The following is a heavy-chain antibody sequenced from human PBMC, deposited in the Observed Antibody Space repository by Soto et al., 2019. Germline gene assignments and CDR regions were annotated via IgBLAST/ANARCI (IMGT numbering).Heavy chain of an antibody. Sequence: GGSLRLSCAASGFTFSSYDMHWVRQATGKGLEWVSAIGTAGDTYYPGSVKGRFTISRENAKNSLYLQMNSLRAEDTAVYYCARASFYSGGNSLDYYYYGMDVWGQGTTVTVSS. J-gene: IGHJ6*02. CDR1: GFTFSSYD. CDR2: IGTAGDT. D-gene: IGHD4-4*01. CDR3: ARASFYSGGNSLDYYYYGMDV. V-gene: IGHV3-13*01.